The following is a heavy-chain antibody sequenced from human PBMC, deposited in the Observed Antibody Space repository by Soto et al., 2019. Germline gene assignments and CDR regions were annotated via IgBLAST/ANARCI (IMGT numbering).Heavy chain of an antibody. CDR3: AKDADYGGKTDAFDI. CDR2: ISYDGSNK. Sequence: PGGSLRLSCAASGFTFRSYGMHWVRQAPGKGLEWVAVISYDGSNKYYADSVKGRFTISRDNSKNTLYLQMNSLRAEDTAVYYCAKDADYGGKTDAFDIWGQGTMVTVSS. V-gene: IGHV3-30*18. J-gene: IGHJ3*02. D-gene: IGHD4-17*01. CDR1: GFTFRSYG.